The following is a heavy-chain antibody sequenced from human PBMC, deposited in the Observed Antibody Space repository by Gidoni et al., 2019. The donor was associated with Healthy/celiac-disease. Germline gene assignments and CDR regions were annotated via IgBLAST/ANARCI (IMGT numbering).Heavy chain of an antibody. J-gene: IGHJ2*01. CDR2: INPSGGST. CDR3: ARDPVDRTYYYDSSGYYSHWYFDL. Sequence: QVQLVQSGAEVKKPGASVKVSCKASGYPFTSYYMPWGRQAPGQGLEWMGIINPSGGSTSYAQKFQGRVTMTRDTSTSTVYMELSSLRSEDTAVYYCARDPVDRTYYYDSSGYYSHWYFDLWGRGTLVTVSS. V-gene: IGHV1-46*01. D-gene: IGHD3-22*01. CDR1: GYPFTSYY.